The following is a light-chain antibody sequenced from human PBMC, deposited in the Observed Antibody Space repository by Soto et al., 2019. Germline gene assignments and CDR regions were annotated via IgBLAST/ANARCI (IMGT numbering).Light chain of an antibody. Sequence: QSALTQPASVSGSPGQSITISCTGPSSDVGGYIYVSWYQQHPGKAPKLMIYDVSNRPSGISNRFSGSKSGNTASLTISGLQAEDEADYYCSSYTSSSTLVFGGGTKLTVL. CDR3: SSYTSSSTLV. CDR1: SSDVGGYIY. CDR2: DVS. V-gene: IGLV2-14*03. J-gene: IGLJ2*01.